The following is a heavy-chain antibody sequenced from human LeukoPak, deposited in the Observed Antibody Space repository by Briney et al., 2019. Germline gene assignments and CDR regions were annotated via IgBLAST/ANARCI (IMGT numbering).Heavy chain of an antibody. J-gene: IGHJ4*02. Sequence: GRSLRLSCAAAGSTFSSYGMHWVRQAPGKGLEWVAVISYDGSNKYYADSVKGRFTISRDNSKNTLYLQMNSLRAEDTAVYYCAKEDQWLVTPPFDYLGQGTLVTVSS. CDR1: GSTFSSYG. CDR2: ISYDGSNK. CDR3: AKEDQWLVTPPFDY. D-gene: IGHD6-19*01. V-gene: IGHV3-30*18.